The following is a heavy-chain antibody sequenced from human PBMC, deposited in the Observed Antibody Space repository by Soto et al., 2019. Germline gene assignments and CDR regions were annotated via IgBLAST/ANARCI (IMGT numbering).Heavy chain of an antibody. CDR2: ISAYNGNT. CDR3: ARDPEDIVVVPAGPYFDY. J-gene: IGHJ4*02. Sequence: GASVKVSCKASGYTFTSYGISWVRQAPGQGLEWMGWISAYNGNTNYAQKLQGRVTMTTDTSTSTAYMELRSLRSDDTAVYYCARDPEDIVVVPAGPYFDYWGQGTQVTVSS. V-gene: IGHV1-18*01. CDR1: GYTFTSYG. D-gene: IGHD2-2*01.